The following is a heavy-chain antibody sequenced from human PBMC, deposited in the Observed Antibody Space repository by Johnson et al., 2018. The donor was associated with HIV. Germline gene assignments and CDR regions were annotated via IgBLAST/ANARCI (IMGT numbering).Heavy chain of an antibody. Sequence: VHLVESGGVVVQPGGSLRLSCVASGFTFADFAMHWVRQAPGKGLEWVSLISWDGGRTYYADSVKGRFTISRDNRKNSLYLQMNSLRPEDTALYYCAKDHPISVWGQGTMVTVSS. CDR3: AKDHPISV. J-gene: IGHJ3*01. CDR2: ISWDGGRT. CDR1: GFTFADFA. V-gene: IGHV3-43D*03.